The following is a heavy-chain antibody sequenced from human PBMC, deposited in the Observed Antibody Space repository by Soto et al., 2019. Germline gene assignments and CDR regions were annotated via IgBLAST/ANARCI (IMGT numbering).Heavy chain of an antibody. J-gene: IGHJ4*02. Sequence: QLQLQESGPGLVKPSETLSLTCTVSGGSLSSSSYYWGWIRQPPGKGLEWIGSIYYSGSTYYNPSLKSRGTISVDKSKNQFSLKLSSVTAADTAVYYCARQRYSSGWFDDWGQGTLVTVSS. CDR2: IYYSGST. CDR1: GGSLSSSSYY. CDR3: ARQRYSSGWFDD. D-gene: IGHD6-19*01. V-gene: IGHV4-39*01.